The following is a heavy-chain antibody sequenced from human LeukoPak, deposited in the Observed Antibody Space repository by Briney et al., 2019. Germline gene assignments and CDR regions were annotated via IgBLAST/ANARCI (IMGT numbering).Heavy chain of an antibody. CDR3: ARRQTSLGAPFAFAI. Sequence: GGSLRLSCAASGFTFSNYAMSWVRQAPGKGLEWVSGLRENGGSTQYADSVEGRFTISRDNVNNILYLQMNSLRADDTAIYYCARRQTSLGAPFAFAIWGQGTLVVVSS. V-gene: IGHV3-23*01. D-gene: IGHD3-3*01. CDR2: LRENGGST. J-gene: IGHJ3*02. CDR1: GFTFSNYA.